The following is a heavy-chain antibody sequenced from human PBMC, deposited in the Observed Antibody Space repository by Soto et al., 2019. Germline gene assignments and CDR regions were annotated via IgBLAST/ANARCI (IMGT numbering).Heavy chain of an antibody. J-gene: IGHJ4*02. V-gene: IGHV3-23*01. CDR1: GFTFSSYA. CDR2: ISRSGDST. CDR3: AKTDKFNPQSSGWANRFDY. D-gene: IGHD6-19*01. Sequence: EVQLLESGGGLVQPGGSLRLSCAASGFTFSSYAMTWVRQAPGKVLEWVSTISRSGDSTYYRDSVKGRFTISRDNSKNTVYLQMNSLRAEDTAGYYCAKTDKFNPQSSGWANRFDYWGQGTLVTVSS.